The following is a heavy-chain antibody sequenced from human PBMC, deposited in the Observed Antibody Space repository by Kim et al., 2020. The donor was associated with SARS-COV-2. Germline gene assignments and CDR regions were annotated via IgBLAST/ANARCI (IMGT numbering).Heavy chain of an antibody. CDR2: EGSEK. Sequence: EGSEKYDVDPVKGRFTISRENAKNSLSLHMNSLRAEDTAVYSCARNRIDYWGQGTLVTVSS. CDR3: ARNRIDY. J-gene: IGHJ4*02. V-gene: IGHV3-7*01.